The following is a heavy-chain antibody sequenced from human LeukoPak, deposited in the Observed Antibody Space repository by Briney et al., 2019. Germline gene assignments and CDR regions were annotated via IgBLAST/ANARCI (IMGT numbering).Heavy chain of an antibody. CDR1: GFTFSSYE. J-gene: IGHJ4*02. V-gene: IGHV3-48*03. CDR2: ISSSGSTI. CDR3: ARDFQQWLVGFDY. D-gene: IGHD6-19*01. Sequence: PGGSLRFSCAASGFTFSSYEMNWVRQAPGKGLEWVSYISSSGSTIYYADSVKGRFTISRDNAKNSLYLQMNSLRAEDTAVYYCARDFQQWLVGFDYWGQGTLVTVSS.